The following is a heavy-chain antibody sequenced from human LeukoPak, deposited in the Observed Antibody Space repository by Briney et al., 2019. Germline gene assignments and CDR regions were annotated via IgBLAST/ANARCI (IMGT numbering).Heavy chain of an antibody. CDR2: MNTNSGNT. J-gene: IGHJ6*03. V-gene: IGHV1-8*01. CDR1: GYTFTSYD. CDR3: ARSVAAPGTVYYYYYMDV. Sequence: ASVKVSCKASGYTFTSYDINWVRQATGQGLEGRGWMNTNSGNTGNAQKFQGRVTMTRNTSISTAYMELSSLRSEDTAVYYCARSVAAPGTVYYYYYMDVWGKGTTVTVSS. D-gene: IGHD6-13*01.